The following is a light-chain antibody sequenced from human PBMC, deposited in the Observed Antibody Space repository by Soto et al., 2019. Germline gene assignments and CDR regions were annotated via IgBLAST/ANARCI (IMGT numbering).Light chain of an antibody. V-gene: IGKV3-20*01. J-gene: IGKJ1*01. CDR2: GAT. Sequence: EIVLTQSPATLSLSPGERATLSCRASQSVSSNYFAWYQQKPGQAPWLLIYGATTRATGIPERFSGSGSGTDFTLTISRLEPEDFAVYYCQQYGSSGTFGQGTKVDIK. CDR1: QSVSSNY. CDR3: QQYGSSGT.